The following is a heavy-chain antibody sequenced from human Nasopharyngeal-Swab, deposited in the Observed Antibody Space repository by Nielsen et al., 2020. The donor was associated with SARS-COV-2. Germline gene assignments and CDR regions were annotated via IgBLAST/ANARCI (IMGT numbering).Heavy chain of an antibody. Sequence: WVRQAPGQGLEWMGIINPSGGSTSYAQKFQGRVTMTRDTSTSTVYMELSSLRSEDTAVYYCATLFAIAAAGKGFDYWGQGTLVT. V-gene: IGHV1-46*01. CDR3: ATLFAIAAAGKGFDY. CDR2: INPSGGST. D-gene: IGHD6-13*01. J-gene: IGHJ4*02.